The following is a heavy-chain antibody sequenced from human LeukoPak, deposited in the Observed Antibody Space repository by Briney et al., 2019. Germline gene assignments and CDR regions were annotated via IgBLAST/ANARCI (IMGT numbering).Heavy chain of an antibody. CDR1: GVTFSSYW. Sequence: GGSLRLSCAASGVTFSSYWMSWVRQAPGKGLEWVANIKQDGSEKYYVDSVKGRFTISRDNAKNSLYLQMNSLRAEDTAVYYCARDLGDYYDSSGYGLDAFDIWGQGTMVTVSS. CDR3: ARDLGDYYDSSGYGLDAFDI. V-gene: IGHV3-7*01. D-gene: IGHD3-22*01. CDR2: IKQDGSEK. J-gene: IGHJ3*02.